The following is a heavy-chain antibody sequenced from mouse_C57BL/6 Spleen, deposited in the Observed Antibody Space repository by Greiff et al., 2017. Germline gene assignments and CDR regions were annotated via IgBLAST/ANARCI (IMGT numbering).Heavy chain of an antibody. J-gene: IGHJ1*03. CDR3: ARNRDWYFDV. Sequence: QVQLQQPGAELVMPGASVKLSCKASGYTFTSYWMHWVKQRPGQGLEWIGEIDPSDSYTNYNQKFKGKSTLTVDKSSSTAYMQLSSLTSEDSAVYYCARNRDWYFDVWGTGTTVTVSS. V-gene: IGHV1-69*01. CDR1: GYTFTSYW. CDR2: IDPSDSYT.